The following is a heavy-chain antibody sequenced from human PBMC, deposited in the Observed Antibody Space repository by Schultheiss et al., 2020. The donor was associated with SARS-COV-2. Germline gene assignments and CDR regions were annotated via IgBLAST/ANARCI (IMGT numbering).Heavy chain of an antibody. CDR3: TTGPPRGYFQH. CDR2: ISGSGGST. J-gene: IGHJ1*01. V-gene: IGHV3-23*01. CDR1: GFTFSSYA. Sequence: GESLKISCAASGFTFSSYAMSWVRQAPGKGLEWVSAISGSGGSTYYADSVKGRFTISRDNSKNTLYLQMNSLKTEDTAVYYCTTGPPRGYFQHWGQGTLVTVSS.